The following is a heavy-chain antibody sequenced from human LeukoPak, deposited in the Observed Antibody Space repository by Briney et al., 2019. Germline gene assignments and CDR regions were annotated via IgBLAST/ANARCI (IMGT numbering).Heavy chain of an antibody. D-gene: IGHD6-13*01. J-gene: IGHJ4*02. CDR2: INHSGST. Sequence: SETLSLTCAVYGGSFSGYYWSWIRQPPGKGLEWIGEINHSGSTNYNPSLKSRVTIPVDTSKNQFSLKLSSVTAADTAVYYCARGYRIAAAGTLDYWGQGTLVTVSS. CDR1: GGSFSGYY. V-gene: IGHV4-34*01. CDR3: ARGYRIAAAGTLDY.